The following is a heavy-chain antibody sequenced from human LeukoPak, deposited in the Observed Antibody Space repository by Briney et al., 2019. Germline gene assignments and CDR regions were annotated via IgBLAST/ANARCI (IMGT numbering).Heavy chain of an antibody. J-gene: IGHJ4*02. D-gene: IGHD7-27*01. CDR1: GFIFSTYW. V-gene: IGHV3-7*01. CDR3: VRESFSRGDFN. Sequence: GGSLRLSCAASGFIFSTYWMTWVRQAPGKGLEWVATIKYDGDEKFYVDSVTGRFTISRDNARNSLYLQMNSLTAEDTAVYYCVRESFSRGDFNWGQGTLVSVSS. CDR2: IKYDGDEK.